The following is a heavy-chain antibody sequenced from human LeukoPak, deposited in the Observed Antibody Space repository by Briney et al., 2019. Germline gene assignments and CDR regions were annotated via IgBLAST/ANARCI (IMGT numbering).Heavy chain of an antibody. J-gene: IGHJ4*02. CDR2: IYSGGST. CDR3: ARDLLVSGGGDLGRDALLTDY. D-gene: IGHD2-21*02. CDR1: GFTVSSNY. V-gene: IGHV3-66*01. Sequence: GGSLRLSCAASGFTVSSNYMSRVRQAPGKGLEWVSVIYSGGSTYYADSVKGRFTISRDNSKNTLYLQMNSLRAEDTAVYYCARDLLVSGGGDLGRDALLTDYWGQGTLVTVSS.